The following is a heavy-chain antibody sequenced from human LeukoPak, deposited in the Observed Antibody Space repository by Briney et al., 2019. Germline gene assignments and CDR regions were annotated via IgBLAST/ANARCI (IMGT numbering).Heavy chain of an antibody. D-gene: IGHD5-24*01. V-gene: IGHV3-48*01. CDR3: ARDRAGYNWVDY. Sequence: GESLRLSCVGSGFTFTRHSMNWVRQAPGKGLEWISYISSSSSHIYYSDSVKGRFIISRDNAKNSVYLQMNSLRAGDTAVYFCARDRAGYNWVDYWGQGTLVSVSS. J-gene: IGHJ4*02. CDR1: GFTFTRHS. CDR2: ISSSSSHI.